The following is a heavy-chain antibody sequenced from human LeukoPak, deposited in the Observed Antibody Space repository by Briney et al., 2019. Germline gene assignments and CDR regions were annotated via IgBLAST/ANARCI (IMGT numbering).Heavy chain of an antibody. J-gene: IGHJ5*02. CDR3: ARVKAAAATRWFDP. D-gene: IGHD6-13*01. Sequence: SQTLSLTCSVSGGSISSGDYYWSWIRQPPGKGLEWIGYIYYSGSTYYNPSLKSRVTISVDTSKNQFSLKLSSVTAADTAVYYCARVKAAAATRWFDPWGQGTLVTVS. V-gene: IGHV4-30-4*08. CDR2: IYYSGST. CDR1: GGSISSGDYY.